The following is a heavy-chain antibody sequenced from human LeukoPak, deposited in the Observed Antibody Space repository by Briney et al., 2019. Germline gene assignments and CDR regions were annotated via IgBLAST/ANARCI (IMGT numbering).Heavy chain of an antibody. J-gene: IGHJ5*02. CDR2: INPSGGST. V-gene: IGHV1-46*01. CDR1: GYTFTSYY. CDR3: ARHLRSIAARPVERNNWFGP. D-gene: IGHD6-6*01. Sequence: ASVKVSCKASGYTFTSYYMHWVRQTPGQGLEWMGIINPSGGSTSYAQKFQGRVTMTRDTSTSTVYMELSSLRSEDTAVYYCARHLRSIAARPVERNNWFGPWGQGTLVTVSS.